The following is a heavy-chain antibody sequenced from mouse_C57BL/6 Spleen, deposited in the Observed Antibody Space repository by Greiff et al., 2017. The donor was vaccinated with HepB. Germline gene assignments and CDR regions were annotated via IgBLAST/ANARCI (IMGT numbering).Heavy chain of an antibody. Sequence: VKLQESGAELARPGASVKLSCKASGYTFTSYGISWVKQRTGKGLVGIGEIYPRSGNTYYNEKVKGKATLTADKSSSTAYMELRSLTSEASAVYFCARWGGLFDYWGQGTTLTVSS. J-gene: IGHJ2*01. CDR1: GYTFTSYG. CDR3: ARWGGLFDY. V-gene: IGHV1-81*01. CDR2: IYPRSGNT.